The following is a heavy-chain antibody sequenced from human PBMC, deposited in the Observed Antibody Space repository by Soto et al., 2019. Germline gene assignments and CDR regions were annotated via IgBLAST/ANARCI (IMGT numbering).Heavy chain of an antibody. Sequence: PGGSLRLSCATSGFSVSSYGMNWVRQAPGKGLEWVSYISTSTATKYYADSVKGRFTISRDNAKNSLYLQMNSLRAEDTAVYYCAIRKWLGELNTFDMWGQGIMVTVS. CDR2: ISTSTATK. CDR3: AIRKWLGELNTFDM. V-gene: IGHV3-48*01. J-gene: IGHJ3*02. D-gene: IGHD3-10*01. CDR1: GFSVSSYG.